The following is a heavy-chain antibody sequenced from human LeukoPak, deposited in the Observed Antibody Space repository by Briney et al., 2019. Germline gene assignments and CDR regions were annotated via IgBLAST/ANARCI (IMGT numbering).Heavy chain of an antibody. J-gene: IGHJ5*02. CDR2: IYHSGST. CDR1: GYSISSGYY. V-gene: IGHV4-38-2*02. Sequence: KPSETLSLTCTVPGYSISSGYYWGWIRQPPGKGLEWIGSIYHSGSTYYNPSLKSRVTISVDTSKNQFSLKLSSVTAADTAVYYCAREGSSLWFGDRNWFDPWGQGTLVTVSS. CDR3: AREGSSLWFGDRNWFDP. D-gene: IGHD3-10*01.